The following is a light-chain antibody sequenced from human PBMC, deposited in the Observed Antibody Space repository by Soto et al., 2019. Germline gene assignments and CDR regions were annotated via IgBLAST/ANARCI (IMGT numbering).Light chain of an antibody. CDR3: HQYGTLGT. CDR1: QSVSSSH. V-gene: IGKV3-20*01. Sequence: EIVLTQSPGTLSLSPGERATLSCRASQSVSSSHLAWYQQKPGQAPRLLIYGASSRATGIPDRFSGSGSGTDFTLTNSRLEPEDFAVYFCHQYGTLGTFGQGTKVEIK. J-gene: IGKJ1*01. CDR2: GAS.